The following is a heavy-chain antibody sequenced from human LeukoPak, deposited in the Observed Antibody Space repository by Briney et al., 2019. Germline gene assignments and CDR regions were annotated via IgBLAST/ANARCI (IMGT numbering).Heavy chain of an antibody. J-gene: IGHJ4*02. CDR2: INPSGGST. V-gene: IGHV1-46*01. CDR3: AGEIYGSGSYYNRRLDY. CDR1: GYTFTSYY. Sequence: GASVKVSCKASGYTFTSYYMHWVRQAPGQGLEWRGIINPSGGSTSYAQKFQGRVTMTRDMSTSTVYMELSSLRSEDTAVYYCAGEIYGSGSYYNRRLDYWGQGTLVTVSS. D-gene: IGHD3-10*01.